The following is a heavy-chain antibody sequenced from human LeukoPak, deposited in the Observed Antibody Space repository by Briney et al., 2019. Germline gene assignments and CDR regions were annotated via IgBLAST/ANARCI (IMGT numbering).Heavy chain of an antibody. Sequence: SESLSLTCSVSGGSISSYFLSWIRQPAGKGLEWIGRIHSGTTTYNPSLKSRVTMSLDTSKNQVSLTLRSVTAADTALYYCTRDSGTTGEVKFDPWGQGTLVTVSS. CDR2: IHSGTT. D-gene: IGHD4-17*01. CDR3: TRDSGTTGEVKFDP. CDR1: GGSISSYF. J-gene: IGHJ5*02. V-gene: IGHV4-4*07.